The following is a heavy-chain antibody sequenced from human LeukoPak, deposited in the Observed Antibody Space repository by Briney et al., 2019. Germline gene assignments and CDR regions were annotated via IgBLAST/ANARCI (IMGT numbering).Heavy chain of an antibody. CDR2: INPDSGAT. CDR3: ARDGSGSLDY. V-gene: IGHV1-2*02. Sequence: GASVKVSCKASGYTFTAYYIHWVRQAPGQGLEWMGWINPDSGATNYAQRFQGRVTMTSDTSISTAYMEVSSLRSDDTAVYYCARDGSGSLDYWGQGTLVTVSS. CDR1: GYTFTAYY. D-gene: IGHD3-10*01. J-gene: IGHJ4*02.